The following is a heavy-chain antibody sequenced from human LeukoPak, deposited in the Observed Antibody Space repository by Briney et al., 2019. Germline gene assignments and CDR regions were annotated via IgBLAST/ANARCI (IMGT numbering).Heavy chain of an antibody. CDR1: GGSISSSSYY. CDR3: ARVAHYYYYMDV. V-gene: IGHV4-39*01. CDR2: IYCSGST. D-gene: IGHD2-15*01. J-gene: IGHJ6*03. Sequence: PSETLSLTCTVSGGSISSSSYYWGWIRQPPGKGLEWIGSIYCSGSTYYNPSLKSRVTISVDTSKNQFSLKLSSVTAADTAVYYCARVAHYYYYMDVWGKGTTVTISS.